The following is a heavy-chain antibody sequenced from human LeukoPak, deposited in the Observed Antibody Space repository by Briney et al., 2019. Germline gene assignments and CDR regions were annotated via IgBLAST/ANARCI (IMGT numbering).Heavy chain of an antibody. Sequence: GSLRLSCAASGFTFSSFAKHWVRQAPGQGLEWVAVISYDGRNKYYADSVKGRFTISRDNSKNTLYLQMNSLRAEDTAVYYCAKSRAPDTTLLYDYWGQGTLVTVSS. CDR3: AKSRAPDTTLLYDY. D-gene: IGHD1-1*01. CDR1: GFTFSSFA. J-gene: IGHJ4*02. CDR2: ISYDGRNK. V-gene: IGHV3-30*18.